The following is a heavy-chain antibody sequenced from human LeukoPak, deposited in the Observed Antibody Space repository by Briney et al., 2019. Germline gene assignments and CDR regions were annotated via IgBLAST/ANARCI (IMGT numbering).Heavy chain of an antibody. CDR1: GFTFSSYV. D-gene: IGHD3-22*01. CDR3: AREVYYVGSGYYHPGGFDY. CDR2: ISYDGSNE. V-gene: IGHV3-30*04. J-gene: IGHJ4*02. Sequence: GGSLRLSCAASGFTFSSYVMHWVRQAPGKGLEWVAIISYDGSNEYYADSVKGRFTISRDNSKNTLYLQMNSLRAADTAVYYCAREVYYVGSGYYHPGGFDYWGQGTLVTVSS.